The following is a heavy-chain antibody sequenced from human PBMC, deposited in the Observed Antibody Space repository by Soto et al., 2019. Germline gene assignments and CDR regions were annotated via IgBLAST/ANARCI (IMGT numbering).Heavy chain of an antibody. Sequence: GGSLRLSCAASGFTFSSYGMHWVRQAPGKGLEWVAVIWYDGSNKYYADSVKGRFTISRDNSKNTLYLQMNSLRAEDTAVYYCARDPIAAAGMVNYYYGMDVWGQGTTVTVSS. CDR2: IWYDGSNK. CDR3: ARDPIAAAGMVNYYYGMDV. V-gene: IGHV3-33*01. D-gene: IGHD6-13*01. J-gene: IGHJ6*02. CDR1: GFTFSSYG.